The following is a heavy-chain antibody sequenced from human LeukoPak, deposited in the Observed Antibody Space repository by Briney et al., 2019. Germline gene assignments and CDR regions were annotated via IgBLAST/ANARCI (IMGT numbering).Heavy chain of an antibody. CDR2: IYYSGST. J-gene: IGHJ6*02. V-gene: IGHV4-59*01. CDR3: ARDFHPLFGDGYGMDV. CDR1: GGSISSYY. Sequence: SETLSLTCTVSGGSISSYYWSWIRQPPGKGLEWIGYIYYSGSTNYNPSLKSRVTISVDTSKNQFSLKLSSVTAADTAVYYCARDFHPLFGDGYGMDVWGQGTTVTVSS. D-gene: IGHD3-10*01.